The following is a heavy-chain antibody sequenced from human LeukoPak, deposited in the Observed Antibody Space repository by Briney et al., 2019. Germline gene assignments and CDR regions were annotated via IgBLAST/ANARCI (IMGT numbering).Heavy chain of an antibody. CDR3: ARDTRLMYYFDF. CDR2: ISHDGSNK. J-gene: IGHJ4*02. CDR1: GFTFSSYA. D-gene: IGHD2-2*01. V-gene: IGHV3-30-3*01. Sequence: PGRSLRLSCAASGFTFSSYAMHWVRQAPGKGLEWVAVISHDGSNKYYADSVKGRFTISRGDSNNTLYLQMNSLRAGDTAVYYCARDTRLMYYFDFWGQGALVTVSS.